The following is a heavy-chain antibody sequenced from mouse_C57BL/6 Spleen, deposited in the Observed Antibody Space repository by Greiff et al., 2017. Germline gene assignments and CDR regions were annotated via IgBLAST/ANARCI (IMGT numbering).Heavy chain of an antibody. CDR1: GFTFSSYG. Sequence: EVQLVESGGDLVKPGGSLKLSCAASGFTFSSYGMSWVRQTPDKRLEWVATISSGGSYTYYPDSVKGRFTISRDNAKNTLYLQMSSLKSEDTAMYYCARHYSKTPFDYWGQGTTLTVSS. D-gene: IGHD2-12*01. CDR2: ISSGGSYT. CDR3: ARHYSKTPFDY. J-gene: IGHJ2*01. V-gene: IGHV5-6*01.